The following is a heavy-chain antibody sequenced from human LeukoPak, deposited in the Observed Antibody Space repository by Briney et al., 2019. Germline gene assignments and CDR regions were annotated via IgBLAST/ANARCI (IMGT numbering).Heavy chain of an antibody. CDR3: ARGRRTVWSGLYCDY. J-gene: IGHJ4*02. CDR2: IYYSGST. CDR1: GGSISSYY. V-gene: IGHV4-59*12. D-gene: IGHD3-3*01. Sequence: SETLSLTCTVSGGSISSYYWSWIRQPPGKGREWIGYIYYSGSTNYNPSLKSRVTISVDTSKNPFSLQLSSVTAADTAVYYCARGRRTVWSGLYCDYWGQGTLVTVSS.